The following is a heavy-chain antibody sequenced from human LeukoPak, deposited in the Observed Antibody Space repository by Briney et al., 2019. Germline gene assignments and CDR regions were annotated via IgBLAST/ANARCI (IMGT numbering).Heavy chain of an antibody. CDR3: ARISCTGNSCRPYSYYDMDV. CDR1: GFTFNTFG. V-gene: IGHV3-33*01. D-gene: IGHD2-15*01. J-gene: IGHJ6*02. Sequence: GGSLRLSCAASGFTFNTFGMNGVRQAPGKGLEWVAVIWYDGSNKYYADSVKGRFTVSRDNSKSTLYLQLNSLRVEDTAVYYCARISCTGNSCRPYSYYDMDVWGQGTTVTVSS. CDR2: IWYDGSNK.